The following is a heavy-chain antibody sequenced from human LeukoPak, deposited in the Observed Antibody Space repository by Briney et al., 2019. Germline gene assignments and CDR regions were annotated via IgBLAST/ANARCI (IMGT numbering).Heavy chain of an antibody. J-gene: IGHJ6*03. CDR2: IYYSGST. CDR3: ARATPVYQPYYMDV. D-gene: IGHD6-6*01. Sequence: SETLSLTCTVSGGSISSYYWSWIRQPPGKGLEWIGYIYYSGSTYYNPSLKSRVTISVDTSKNQFSLKLSSVTAADTAVYYCARATPVYQPYYMDVWGKGTTVTVSS. CDR1: GGSISSYY. V-gene: IGHV4-59*01.